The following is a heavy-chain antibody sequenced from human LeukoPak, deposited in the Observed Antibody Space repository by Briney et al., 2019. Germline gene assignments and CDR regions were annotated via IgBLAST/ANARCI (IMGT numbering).Heavy chain of an antibody. CDR2: ISHDGSNK. Sequence: GGSLRLSCVPSGFSFSNYAMSWVRQAPGKGLEWVAVISHDGSNKYYADSVKGRFTISRDNSKNTLYLQMNSLRAEDTAVYYCARDEDYYDSSGYPSYFDYWGQGTLVTVSS. CDR1: GFSFSNYA. J-gene: IGHJ4*02. D-gene: IGHD3-22*01. CDR3: ARDEDYYDSSGYPSYFDY. V-gene: IGHV3-30-3*01.